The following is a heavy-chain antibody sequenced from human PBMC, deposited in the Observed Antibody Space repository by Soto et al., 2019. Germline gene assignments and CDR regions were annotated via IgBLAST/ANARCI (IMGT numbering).Heavy chain of an antibody. Sequence: VQLVESGGGVVQPGRSLRLSCAASGFTFSDYAMHWVRQAPGKGLEWVAVVSHDGRNTHYADSVKGRFTISRDSSKNTRSLEMTSLRAEGAAVYYRGKGGRQWLVPSDFNYWGQGALVTVCS. D-gene: IGHD6-19*01. CDR1: GFTFSDYA. CDR3: GKGGRQWLVPSDFNY. V-gene: IGHV3-30*18. CDR2: VSHDGRNT. J-gene: IGHJ4*02.